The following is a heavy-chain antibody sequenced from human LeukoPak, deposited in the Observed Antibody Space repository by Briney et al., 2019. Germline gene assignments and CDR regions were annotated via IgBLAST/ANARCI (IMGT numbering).Heavy chain of an antibody. Sequence: PSETLSLTCTVSGGSISSSSYYWGWIRQPPGKGLEWIGSIYYSGSTYYNPSLKSRVTISVDTSKNQFSLKLSSVTAADTAVYYCAIHRPGWREWLYSPDGAFDIWGQGTMVTVSS. CDR2: IYYSGST. J-gene: IGHJ3*02. CDR1: GGSISSSSYY. D-gene: IGHD3-3*01. V-gene: IGHV4-39*01. CDR3: AIHRPGWREWLYSPDGAFDI.